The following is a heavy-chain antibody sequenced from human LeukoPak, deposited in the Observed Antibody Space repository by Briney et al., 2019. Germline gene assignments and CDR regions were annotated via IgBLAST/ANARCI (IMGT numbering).Heavy chain of an antibody. CDR3: ARGGSTAHPNWFDP. Sequence: PGRSLRLSCAASGFTFDDYAMHWVRQAPGKGLEWVSGISWNSGSIGYADSVKGRFTISRDNAKNSLYLQMNSLRAEDTAVYYCARGGSTAHPNWFDPWGQGTLVTVSS. J-gene: IGHJ5*02. D-gene: IGHD2-2*01. V-gene: IGHV3-9*01. CDR2: ISWNSGSI. CDR1: GFTFDDYA.